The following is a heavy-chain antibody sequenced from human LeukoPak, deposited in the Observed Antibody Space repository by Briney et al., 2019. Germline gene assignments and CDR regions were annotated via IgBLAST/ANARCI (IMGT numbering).Heavy chain of an antibody. D-gene: IGHD3-22*01. CDR3: ARGDSSGPNFSFDY. J-gene: IGHJ4*02. CDR2: INPNSGGT. Sequence: GASVEVSCKASGYTFTGYYMHWVRQAPGQGLEWMGWINPNSGGTNYAQKFQGWVTMTRDTSISTAYMELSRLRSDDTAVYYCARGDSSGPNFSFDYWGQGTLVTVSS. CDR1: GYTFTGYY. V-gene: IGHV1-2*04.